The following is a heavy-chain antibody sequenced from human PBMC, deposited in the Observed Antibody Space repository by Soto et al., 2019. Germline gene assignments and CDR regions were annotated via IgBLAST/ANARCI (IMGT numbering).Heavy chain of an antibody. CDR2: ISPSETA. CDR3: AREFPGALERSRAFDI. CDR1: VGSSISFY. J-gene: IGHJ3*02. Sequence: PSETLSLTCTVSVGSSISFYWSWFRQSAGKGLEWIGRISPSETATYNPSLKSRVTMSADMSSNQFSLNLNSVTAADSAVYFCAREFPGALERSRAFDIWGQGTMVTVSS. V-gene: IGHV4-4*07. D-gene: IGHD1-1*01.